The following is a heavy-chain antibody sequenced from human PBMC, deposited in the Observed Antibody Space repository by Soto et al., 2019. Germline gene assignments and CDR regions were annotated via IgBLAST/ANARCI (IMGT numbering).Heavy chain of an antibody. CDR2: TYYTGIT. J-gene: IGHJ1*01. Sequence: SEVLSLSCKVSGGSITSGGYYWSWIRQHPVKGLEWIGYTYYTGITYYNRSLKGRVTISLDTYGSHFSLSLTSVTAADTAIYYCARGGSSWYGDTGLHPWGPVTLVTVSS. CDR3: ARGGSSWYGDTGLHP. CDR1: GGSITSGGYY. V-gene: IGHV4-31*03. D-gene: IGHD6-19*01.